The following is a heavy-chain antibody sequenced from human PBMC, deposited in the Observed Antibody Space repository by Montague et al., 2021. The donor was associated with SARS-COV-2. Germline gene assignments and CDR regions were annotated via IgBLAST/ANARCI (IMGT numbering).Heavy chain of an antibody. CDR3: ARAVSVRRAVNWFDP. CDR1: GGSMSDHY. CDR2: IYYSGGI. D-gene: IGHD3-10*01. J-gene: IGHJ5*02. V-gene: IGHV4-59*11. Sequence: SETLSLTCTVSGGSMSDHYWAWIRQTPGKGLEWLAYIYYSGGIXPXASXXXRVTMSVDTSKNQFSLKLTSVTAADTAVYYCARAVSVRRAVNWFDPWGQGTTVTVSS.